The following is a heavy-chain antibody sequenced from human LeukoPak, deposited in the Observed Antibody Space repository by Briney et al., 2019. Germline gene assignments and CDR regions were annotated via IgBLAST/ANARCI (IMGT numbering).Heavy chain of an antibody. CDR3: AREEGSGWSRFDY. CDR1: GGSISSYY. CDR2: TYYSGST. V-gene: IGHV4-59*01. J-gene: IGHJ4*02. D-gene: IGHD6-19*01. Sequence: SETLSLTCTVSGGSISSYYWSWIRQPPGKGLEWIGYTYYSGSTNYNPSLKSRVTISVDTSKNQFSLKLSSVTAADTAVYYCAREEGSGWSRFDYWGQGTLVTVSS.